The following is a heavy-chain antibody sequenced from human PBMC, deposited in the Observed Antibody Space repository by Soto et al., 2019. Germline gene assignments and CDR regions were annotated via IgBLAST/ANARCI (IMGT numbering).Heavy chain of an antibody. D-gene: IGHD3-22*01. CDR3: ARDRDGFDSNGYYLDD. CDR1: GGTFSRYS. CDR2: IIPMLGIA. Sequence: QVQLVQSGAEVKKPGSSVKVSCKGSGGTFSRYSISWVRQAPGQGLEWMGRIIPMLGIAKYAQKFQGRVTITADRSTGTAYIEVSSLRSEDTAVFYCARDRDGFDSNGYYLDDWGQGTLLTVTS. V-gene: IGHV1-69*08. J-gene: IGHJ4*02.